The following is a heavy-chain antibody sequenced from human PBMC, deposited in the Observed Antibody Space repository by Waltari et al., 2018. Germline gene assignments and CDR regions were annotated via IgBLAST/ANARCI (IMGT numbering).Heavy chain of an antibody. Sequence: QVQLQESGPGLVTPSQTLSLTFTVSGGSISSGSYYWSWLRQPAGKGLEWIGRIYTSGSTNYNPSLKSRVTISVDTSKNQFSLKLSSVTAADTAVYYCARGDGGYGHSGYWGQGTLVTVSS. V-gene: IGHV4-61*02. CDR2: IYTSGST. D-gene: IGHD5-18*01. CDR3: ARGDGGYGHSGY. CDR1: GGSISSGSYY. J-gene: IGHJ4*02.